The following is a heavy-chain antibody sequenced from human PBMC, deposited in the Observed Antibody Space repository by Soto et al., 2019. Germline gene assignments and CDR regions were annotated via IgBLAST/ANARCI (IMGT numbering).Heavy chain of an antibody. Sequence: SETLSLTCTVSGGSISSGNYYWNWIRQPPGKGLEWIGFISYSGSTYYNASLKSRVTISVDTSKNQFSLNLSFVTAADTAVYYCATMGTPATGLYYFDYWGQGTLVTVSS. CDR2: ISYSGST. CDR1: GGSISSGNYY. D-gene: IGHD1-7*01. V-gene: IGHV4-30-4*01. CDR3: ATMGTPATGLYYFDY. J-gene: IGHJ4*02.